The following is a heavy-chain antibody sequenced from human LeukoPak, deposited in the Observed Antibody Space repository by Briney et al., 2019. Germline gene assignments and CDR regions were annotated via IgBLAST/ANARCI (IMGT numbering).Heavy chain of an antibody. CDR1: GFTFSSYA. D-gene: IGHD4-17*01. CDR3: ANTLGDSYYFDY. J-gene: IGHJ4*02. Sequence: GGSLRLSCAASGFTFSSYAMSWVRQAPGKGLEWVSAISGSGGSTYYADSVKGWFTISRDNSKNTLYLQMNSLRAEDTAVYYCANTLGDSYYFDYWGQGTLVTVSS. V-gene: IGHV3-23*01. CDR2: ISGSGGST.